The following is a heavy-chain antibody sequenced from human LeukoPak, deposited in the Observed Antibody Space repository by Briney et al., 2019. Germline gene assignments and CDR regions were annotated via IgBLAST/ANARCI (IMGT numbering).Heavy chain of an antibody. J-gene: IGHJ3*02. D-gene: IGHD4-17*01. CDR2: IKQDGSEK. Sequence: GGSLRLSCAASGFTFSSYWMSWVRQAPGKGLEWVANIKQDGSEKYYVDSVKGRFTISRDNAKNPLYLQMNSLRAEDTAVYYCARRDPPYGDYVNAFDIWGQGTMVTVSS. V-gene: IGHV3-7*01. CDR3: ARRDPPYGDYVNAFDI. CDR1: GFTFSSYW.